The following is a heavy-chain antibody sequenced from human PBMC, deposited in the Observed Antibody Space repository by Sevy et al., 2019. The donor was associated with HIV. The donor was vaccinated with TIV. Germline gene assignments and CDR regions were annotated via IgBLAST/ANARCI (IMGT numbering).Heavy chain of an antibody. CDR2: ISYDGSNK. CDR3: AKARWSIAVAGWYYFDY. J-gene: IGHJ4*02. Sequence: GGSLRLSCAASGFTFSSYGMHWVRQAPGKGLEWVAVISYDGSNKYYADSVKGRFTISRDNSKNTLYLQMNSLRAEDTAMYYCAKARWSIAVAGWYYFDYWGQGTLVTVSS. CDR1: GFTFSSYG. V-gene: IGHV3-30*18. D-gene: IGHD6-19*01.